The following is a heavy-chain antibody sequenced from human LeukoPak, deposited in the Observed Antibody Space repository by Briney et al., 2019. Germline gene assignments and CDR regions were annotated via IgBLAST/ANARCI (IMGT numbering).Heavy chain of an antibody. V-gene: IGHV3-48*03. D-gene: IGHD7-27*01. CDR1: GFSFSSYE. CDR3: ARESLGTVDY. Sequence: GGSLRLSCAASGFSFSSYEMNWVRQAPGKGLEWVSYISNDGSTIYYADSVKGRFTISRDNAKNSLYLQLNSLRAEDTAVYYCARESLGTVDYWGQGTLVTVSS. CDR2: ISNDGSTI. J-gene: IGHJ4*02.